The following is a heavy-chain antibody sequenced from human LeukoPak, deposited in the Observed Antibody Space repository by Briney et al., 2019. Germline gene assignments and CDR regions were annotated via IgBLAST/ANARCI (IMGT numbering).Heavy chain of an antibody. J-gene: IGHJ4*02. V-gene: IGHV3-30-3*01. CDR2: ISYDGSNK. CDR3: ARGQGYYDSSGYLDY. Sequence: PGGSLRLSCAASGFTFSSYAMHWVHQAPGKGLEWVAVISYDGSNKYYADSVKGRFTISRDNSKNTLYLQMNSLRAEDTAVYYCARGQGYYDSSGYLDYWGQGTLVTVSS. CDR1: GFTFSSYA. D-gene: IGHD3-22*01.